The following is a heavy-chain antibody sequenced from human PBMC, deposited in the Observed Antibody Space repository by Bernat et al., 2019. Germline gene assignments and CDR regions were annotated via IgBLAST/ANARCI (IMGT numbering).Heavy chain of an antibody. CDR2: IWYDGSNK. Sequence: QVQLVESGGGVVQPGRSLRLSCAASGFTFSSYGMHWVRQAPGKGLEWVAVIWYDGSNKYYADYVKGRFTISSDNSKNTLYLQMNSLRAEDTAVYYCARASPTVTTGYYYYYMDVWGKGTTVTVSS. CDR3: ARASPTVTTGYYYYYMDV. D-gene: IGHD4-17*01. J-gene: IGHJ6*03. V-gene: IGHV3-33*01. CDR1: GFTFSSYG.